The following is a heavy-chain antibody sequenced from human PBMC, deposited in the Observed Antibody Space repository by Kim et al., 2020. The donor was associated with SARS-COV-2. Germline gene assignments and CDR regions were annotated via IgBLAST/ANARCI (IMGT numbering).Heavy chain of an antibody. V-gene: IGHV1-3*01. Sequence: NIKDSRKFRGRATLTWDTSASTGYMELRALTSEDTAVYYCARDLRHSGYDYWGQGTLVTVSS. CDR2: NI. D-gene: IGHD5-12*01. CDR3: ARDLRHSGYDY. J-gene: IGHJ4*02.